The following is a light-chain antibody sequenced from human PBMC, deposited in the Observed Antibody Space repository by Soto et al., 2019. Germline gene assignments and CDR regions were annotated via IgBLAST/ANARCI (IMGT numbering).Light chain of an antibody. V-gene: IGKV3-15*01. CDR1: QSVSSN. CDR3: QQYDNWPTWT. CDR2: GAS. J-gene: IGKJ1*01. Sequence: EIVMTQSPATLSVSPGERATLSCRTSQSVSSNLAWYQQKPGQAPRLLIYGASTRATGIPARFSGSGSGTEFTLTLSRLQSEDFAVYYCQQYDNWPTWTFGQGTKVDIK.